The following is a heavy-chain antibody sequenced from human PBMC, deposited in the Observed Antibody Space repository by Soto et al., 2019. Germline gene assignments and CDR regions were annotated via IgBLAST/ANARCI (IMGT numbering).Heavy chain of an antibody. CDR3: ARGITIFGVVIPLFDY. V-gene: IGHV3-53*01. CDR2: IYSGGST. J-gene: IGHJ4*02. D-gene: IGHD3-3*01. Sequence: WGSLRLSCVASGFTVSSNYMSWVRQAPGKGLEWVSVIYSGGSTYYADSVKGRFTISRDNSKNTLYLQMNSLRAEDTAVYYCARGITIFGVVIPLFDYWGKGTLVTVSS. CDR1: GFTVSSNY.